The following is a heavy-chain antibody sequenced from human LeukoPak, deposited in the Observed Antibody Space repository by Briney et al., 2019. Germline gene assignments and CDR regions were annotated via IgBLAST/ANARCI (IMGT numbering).Heavy chain of an antibody. CDR3: ALQGGSSSWISY. CDR1: GGSIASSSYH. D-gene: IGHD6-13*01. J-gene: IGHJ4*02. Sequence: PSETLSLTCTVSGGSIASSSYHWGWIRQPPGKGLEWIGSIHYSGSTYYNPSLKSRVTISVDTSKNQFSLKLSSVTAADTAVYYCALQGGSSSWISYWGQGTLVTVSS. CDR2: IHYSGST. V-gene: IGHV4-39*01.